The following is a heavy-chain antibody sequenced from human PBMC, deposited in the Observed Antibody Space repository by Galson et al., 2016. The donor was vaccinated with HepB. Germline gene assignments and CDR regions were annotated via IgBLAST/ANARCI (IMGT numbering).Heavy chain of an antibody. CDR2: IGSGGSTI. Sequence: SLRLSCAASGFSISSYSFNWVRQAPGKGLEWVSHIGSGGSTISYAASVKGRFTISRDNAKHSLYLQMHSLGDEDTAVYYCARDGGQQLVRWERLRKVYYYYPMDVWGQGTTVTVSS. J-gene: IGHJ6*02. CDR3: ARDGGQQLVRWERLRKVYYYYPMDV. D-gene: IGHD6-13*01. CDR1: GFSISSYS. V-gene: IGHV3-48*02.